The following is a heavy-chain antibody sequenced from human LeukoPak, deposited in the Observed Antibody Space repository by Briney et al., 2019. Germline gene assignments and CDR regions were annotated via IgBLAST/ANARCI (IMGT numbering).Heavy chain of an antibody. V-gene: IGHV3-30*02. D-gene: IGHD3-3*01. CDR1: GFTFSSYG. CDR2: IRYDGSNK. J-gene: IGHJ4*02. Sequence: GGSLRLSCAASGFTFSSYGMHWVRQAPGKGLEWVAFIRYDGSNKYYADSVKGRFTISRDNSKNTLYLQMNSLRAEDTAVYYCAKDFRIFGVVPDGYFDYWGQGTLVTVSS. CDR3: AKDFRIFGVVPDGYFDY.